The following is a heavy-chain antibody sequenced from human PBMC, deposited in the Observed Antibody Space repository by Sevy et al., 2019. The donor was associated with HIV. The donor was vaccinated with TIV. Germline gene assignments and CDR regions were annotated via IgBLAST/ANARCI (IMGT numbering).Heavy chain of an antibody. V-gene: IGHV3-30*18. CDR1: GFSFRNYV. D-gene: IGHD6-19*01. CDR3: AKDNHQVGSGWFGDAFDI. J-gene: IGHJ3*02. Sequence: GGSLRLSCAASGFSFRNYVMHWVRQAPGKGLEWVAIISYDGSDKYYADSVKGRFTIPRDNPKNTLYLHMNSLRTEDTAVYYCAKDNHQVGSGWFGDAFDIWGQGTMVTVSS. CDR2: ISYDGSDK.